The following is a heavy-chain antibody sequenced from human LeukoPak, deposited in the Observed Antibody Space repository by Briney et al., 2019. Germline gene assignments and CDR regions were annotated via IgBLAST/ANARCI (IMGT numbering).Heavy chain of an antibody. Sequence: GGSLRLSCAVSGFNLNSYATHWVRQAPGKGLEWVAVIRHDEANSFYADSVQGRFTISRDTSKKLLYLQMNSLRVEDTAVYYCAKEYTPSSPLGELDSWGQGTLVTVSS. J-gene: IGHJ4*02. V-gene: IGHV3-30*02. CDR1: GFNLNSYA. CDR2: IRHDEANS. D-gene: IGHD6-6*01. CDR3: AKEYTPSSPLGELDS.